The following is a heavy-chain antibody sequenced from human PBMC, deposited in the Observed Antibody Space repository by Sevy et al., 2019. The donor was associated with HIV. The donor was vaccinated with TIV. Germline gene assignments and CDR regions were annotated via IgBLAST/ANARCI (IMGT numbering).Heavy chain of an antibody. CDR2: IIPRVAIS. D-gene: IGHD2-21*02. V-gene: IGHV1-69*10. Sequence: ASVKVSCMASGGSLSNYGMNWVRQAPGQGLEWMGGIIPRVAISNYAQKFQGRATITADESTSTMYLEVRSLRSEDTDVYFCASVRPCGGDCYFFDSWGQGTLVTVSS. CDR1: GGSLSNYG. J-gene: IGHJ4*02. CDR3: ASVRPCGGDCYFFDS.